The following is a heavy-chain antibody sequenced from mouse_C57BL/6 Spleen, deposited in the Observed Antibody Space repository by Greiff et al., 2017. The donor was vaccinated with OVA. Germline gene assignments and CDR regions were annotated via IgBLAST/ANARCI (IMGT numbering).Heavy chain of an antibody. CDR2: ISDGGSYT. D-gene: IGHD4-1*01. CDR3: ASLTGYFDY. CDR1: GFTFSSYA. Sequence: EVKVVESGGGLVKPGGSLKLSCAASGFTFSSYAMSWVRQTPEKRLEWVATISDGGSYTYYPDNVKGRFTISRDNAKNNLYLQMSHLKSEDTAMYYCASLTGYFDYGGQGTTLTVSS. J-gene: IGHJ2*01. V-gene: IGHV5-4*03.